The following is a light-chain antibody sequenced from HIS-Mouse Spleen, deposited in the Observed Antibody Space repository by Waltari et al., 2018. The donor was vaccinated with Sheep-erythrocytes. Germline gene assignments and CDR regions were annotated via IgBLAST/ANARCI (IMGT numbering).Light chain of an antibody. V-gene: IGKV3-11*01. CDR2: DAS. CDR3: QQRSNWYT. J-gene: IGKJ2*01. Sequence: EIVLTQSPATLSLSPGERATLSCRASQSVSRYLARYHQKPGQAPRLLIYDASNRATGIPARFSGSGSGTDFTLTISSLEPEDFAVYYCQQRSNWYTFGQGTNLEIK. CDR1: QSVSRY.